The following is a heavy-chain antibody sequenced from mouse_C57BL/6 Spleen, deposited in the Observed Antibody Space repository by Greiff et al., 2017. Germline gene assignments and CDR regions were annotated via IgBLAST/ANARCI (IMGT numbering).Heavy chain of an antibody. V-gene: IGHV3-6*01. Sequence: DVQLVESGPGLVKPSQSLSLTCSVTGYSITSGYYWNWIRQFPGNKLEWMGYISYDGSNNYNPSLKNRISITRDTSKNQFFLKLNSVTTEDTATYYCATWSLLLRNFDYWGQGTTLTVSS. CDR1: GYSITSGYY. CDR3: ATWSLLLRNFDY. CDR2: ISYDGSN. J-gene: IGHJ2*01. D-gene: IGHD1-1*01.